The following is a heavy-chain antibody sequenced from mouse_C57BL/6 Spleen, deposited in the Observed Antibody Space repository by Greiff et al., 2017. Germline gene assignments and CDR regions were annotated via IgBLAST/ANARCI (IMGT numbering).Heavy chain of an antibody. V-gene: IGHV2-9*01. Sequence: VQLQQSGPGLVAPSQSLSITCTVSGFSLTSYGVDWVRQPPGKGLEWLGVIWGGGGTNYNSALMSSMSISKDNSKSQVFLKRNSRQTDDTAMYYCAKRKPEGGFAYWGQGTLVTVSA. CDR1: GFSLTSYG. J-gene: IGHJ3*01. CDR2: IWGGGGT. CDR3: AKRKPEGGFAY.